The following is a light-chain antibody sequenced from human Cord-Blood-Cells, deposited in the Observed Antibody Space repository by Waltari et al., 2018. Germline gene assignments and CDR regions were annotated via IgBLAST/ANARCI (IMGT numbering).Light chain of an antibody. J-gene: IGKJ1*01. Sequence: DIQMTQSPSTLSASVGDRVTITCRASQSISSWLAWYQQKPGKAPKLLIYDASSLESGLPSRFSVSGSGTEFTLTVSSLQPDYFATYYCQQYNSYSPWTFGQGTKVEIK. V-gene: IGKV1-5*01. CDR3: QQYNSYSPWT. CDR2: DAS. CDR1: QSISSW.